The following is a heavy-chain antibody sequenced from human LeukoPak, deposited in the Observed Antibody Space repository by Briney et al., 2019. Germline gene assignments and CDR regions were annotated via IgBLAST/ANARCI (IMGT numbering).Heavy chain of an antibody. J-gene: IGHJ4*02. CDR3: ASMGRDGYNYPSG. CDR1: GGSFSGYY. CDR2: INHSGST. Sequence: PSETLSLTCAVYGGSFSGYYWSWIRQPPGKGLEWIGEINHSGSTNYNPSLKSRVTISVDTSKNQFSLKLSSVTAAETAVYYCASMGRDGYNYPSGWGQGTLVTVSS. D-gene: IGHD5-24*01. V-gene: IGHV4-34*01.